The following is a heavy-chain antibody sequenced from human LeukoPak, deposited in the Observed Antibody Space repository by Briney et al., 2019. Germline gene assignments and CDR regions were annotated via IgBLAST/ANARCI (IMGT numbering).Heavy chain of an antibody. V-gene: IGHV3-48*01. Sequence: GGSLRLSCAASGFTFSSYSMNWVRQAPGKGLEWVSSISSSSSTIYYADSVKGRFTISRDNAKNSLYLQMNSLRAEDTAVYYCARERSGSYPDAFDIWGQGTMVTVSS. J-gene: IGHJ3*02. D-gene: IGHD1-26*01. CDR2: ISSSSSTI. CDR3: ARERSGSYPDAFDI. CDR1: GFTFSSYS.